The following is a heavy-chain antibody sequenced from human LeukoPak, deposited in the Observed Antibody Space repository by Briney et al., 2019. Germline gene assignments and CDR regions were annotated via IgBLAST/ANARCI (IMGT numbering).Heavy chain of an antibody. CDR3: AKDRSTEQWLVPYDY. J-gene: IGHJ4*02. CDR2: ISGSGGST. CDR1: GFTFSSYS. Sequence: PGGSLRLSCAASGFTFSSYSMNWVRQAPGKGLEWVSAISGSGGSTYYADSVKGRFTISRDNSKNTLYLQMNSLRAEDTAVYYCAKDRSTEQWLVPYDYWGQGTLVTVSS. V-gene: IGHV3-23*01. D-gene: IGHD6-19*01.